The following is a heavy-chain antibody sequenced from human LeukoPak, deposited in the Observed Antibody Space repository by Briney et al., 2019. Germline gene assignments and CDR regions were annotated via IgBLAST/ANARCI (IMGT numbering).Heavy chain of an antibody. Sequence: SETLSLTCTVSGGSISSYYWSWIRQPPGKGLEWIGYIYYSGSTNYNPPLKSRVTISVDTSKNQFSLKLSSVTAADTAVYYCARRGYGKYFDYWGQGTLVTVSS. CDR3: ARRGYGKYFDY. D-gene: IGHD5-12*01. J-gene: IGHJ4*02. CDR2: IYYSGST. V-gene: IGHV4-59*01. CDR1: GGSISSYY.